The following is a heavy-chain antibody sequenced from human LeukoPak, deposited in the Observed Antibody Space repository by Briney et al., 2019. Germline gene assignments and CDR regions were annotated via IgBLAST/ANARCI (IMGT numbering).Heavy chain of an antibody. J-gene: IGHJ4*02. V-gene: IGHV4-61*01. D-gene: IGHD2-2*01. CDR3: ARVCSGTSCNGTPFDY. CDR1: GGSVSSGTYY. CDR2: IYYNENT. Sequence: SETLSLTCTVSGGSVSSGTYYWSWLRQPPGTGLEWIGYIYYNENTNYNPSLKSRVTISVDTSKNQFSLKLSSVTAADTAMYFCARVCSGTSCNGTPFDYWGQGTRVTVSS.